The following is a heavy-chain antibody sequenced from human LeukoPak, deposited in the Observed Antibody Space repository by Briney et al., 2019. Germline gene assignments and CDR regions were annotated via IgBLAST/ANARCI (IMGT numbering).Heavy chain of an antibody. CDR1: GFTFSSYA. D-gene: IGHD2-2*01. V-gene: IGHV3-30-3*01. CDR2: ISDDGSNK. Sequence: GGSLRLSSAASGFTFSSYAMHCVRQAPHTGLEWVSVISDDGSNKYYADSVKGRFTISRDNSKNTLYLQMNSLRAEGTAVCYCARGVVVPAYYGMDVWGQGTTVTVSS. CDR3: ARGVVVPAYYGMDV. J-gene: IGHJ6*02.